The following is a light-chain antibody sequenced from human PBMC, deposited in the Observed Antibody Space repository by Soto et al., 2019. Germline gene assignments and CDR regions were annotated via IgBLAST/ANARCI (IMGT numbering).Light chain of an antibody. CDR1: QSISSS. CDR2: AAS. V-gene: IGKV3-15*01. J-gene: IGKJ5*01. Sequence: EIVMTQSPASLSVSPGERATLSCRASQSISSSLAWYQQQPGQAPRLLIYAASTRATGIPAMFSGGGSGTEFTLTIDSLQSEDFAIYFCQQYLNWPPITFGQGTRLEIK. CDR3: QQYLNWPPIT.